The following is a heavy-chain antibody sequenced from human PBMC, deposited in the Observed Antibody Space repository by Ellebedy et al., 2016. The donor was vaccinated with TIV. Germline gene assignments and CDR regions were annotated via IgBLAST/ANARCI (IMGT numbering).Heavy chain of an antibody. CDR2: ISGSGDTT. CDR3: ASGVQ. CDR1: GFTFSSYA. V-gene: IGHV3-23*01. D-gene: IGHD2-8*02. J-gene: IGHJ4*02. Sequence: GESLKISCAAPGFTFSSYAMSWVRQAPGKGLEWVSGISGSGDTTYYADSVKGRFTISRDNSKNTLYLQMNSLRAEDTAVYYCASGVQWGQGTLVTVSS.